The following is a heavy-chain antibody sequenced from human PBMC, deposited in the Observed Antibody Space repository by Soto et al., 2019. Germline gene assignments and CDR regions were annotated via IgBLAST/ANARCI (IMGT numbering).Heavy chain of an antibody. V-gene: IGHV4-61*05. J-gene: IGHJ4*01. D-gene: IGHD3-22*01. Sequence: SETLSLTCAVSGGSISSSSYYWGWFRQPPGQGLEWVGYVYYTGTTTYNPSLKSRVTVSLDTSKNQFSLNLRSVTAADTAVYYCARLGGYYQAFDRWGQGTLVTVSS. CDR1: GGSISSSSYY. CDR3: ARLGGYYQAFDR. CDR2: VYYTGTT.